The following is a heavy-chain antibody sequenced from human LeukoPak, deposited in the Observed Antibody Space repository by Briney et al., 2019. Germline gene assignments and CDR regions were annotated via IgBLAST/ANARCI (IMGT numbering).Heavy chain of an antibody. CDR1: GGSISSYY. CDR3: ARALTMDLFAREYSDV. Sequence: SETLSLTCTVSGGSISSYYWSWIRQPAGKGLEWIGRIYTSGSTNYNPSLKSRVTMSVDTSKNQFSLKLSSVTAADTAVYYCARALTMDLFAREYSDVWGQGTTVTVSS. V-gene: IGHV4-4*07. J-gene: IGHJ6*02. D-gene: IGHD3-10*01. CDR2: IYTSGST.